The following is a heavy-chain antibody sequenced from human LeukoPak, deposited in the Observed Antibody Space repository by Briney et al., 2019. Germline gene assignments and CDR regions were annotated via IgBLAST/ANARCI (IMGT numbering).Heavy chain of an antibody. D-gene: IGHD6-19*01. CDR1: GGSISSSSYY. J-gene: IGHJ5*02. V-gene: IGHV4-39*01. CDR3: ASLGAGWYKSWFDP. Sequence: SETLSLTCTVSGGSISSSSYYWGWIRQPPGTGLEWIGSIYYSGSTYYNTSLKSRVTISVDTSKNQFSLKLSSVTAADTAVYYCASLGAGWYKSWFDPWGQGTLVTVSS. CDR2: IYYSGST.